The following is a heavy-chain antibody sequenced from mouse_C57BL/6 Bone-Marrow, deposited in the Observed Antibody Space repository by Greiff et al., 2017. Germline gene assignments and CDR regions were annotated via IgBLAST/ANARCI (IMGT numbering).Heavy chain of an antibody. D-gene: IGHD1-1*01. CDR2: IHPNSGST. V-gene: IGHV1-64*01. Sequence: QVQLKESGAELVKPGASVKLSCKASGYTFTSYWMHWVKQRPGQGLEWIGMIHPNSGSTNYNEKFKSKATLTVDKSSSTAYMQLSSLTSEDSAVDDCARSLYDYGSSYWYFDVWGTGTTVTVSS. CDR3: ARSLYDYGSSYWYFDV. CDR1: GYTFTSYW. J-gene: IGHJ1*03.